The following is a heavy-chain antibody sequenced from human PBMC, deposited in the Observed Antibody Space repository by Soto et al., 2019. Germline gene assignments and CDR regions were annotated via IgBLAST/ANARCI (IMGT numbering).Heavy chain of an antibody. D-gene: IGHD1-1*01. Sequence: QVQLVQSGAEVKEPGSSVKVSCKVSGGTFSSQTINWVRQVPGQGLEWMGSVIPIIGEGKYAQSFLGRVTIPADRPTSTAYMERRSRKSEDTAVYYCASPAVNDLDADSSAFDIWGQGTMVTVSS. V-gene: IGHV1-69*02. CDR2: VIPIIGEG. J-gene: IGHJ3*02. CDR3: ASPAVNDLDADSSAFDI. CDR1: GGTFSSQT.